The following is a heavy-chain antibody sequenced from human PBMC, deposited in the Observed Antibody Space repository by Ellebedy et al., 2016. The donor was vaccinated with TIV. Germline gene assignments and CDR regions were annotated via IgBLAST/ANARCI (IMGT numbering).Heavy chain of an antibody. J-gene: IGHJ4*02. V-gene: IGHV1-8*01. D-gene: IGHD3-10*01. CDR1: GCTFTSND. CDR3: VRGRVRGVPDFDY. CDR2: LNPNSGNT. Sequence: ASVKVSXXASGCTFTSNDINWVRQAPGQGPECMGWLNPNSGNTGYARKFQGRVTMTRDTSISTAYMELSSLTSEDTAVYYCVRGRVRGVPDFDYWGQGTLVTVSS.